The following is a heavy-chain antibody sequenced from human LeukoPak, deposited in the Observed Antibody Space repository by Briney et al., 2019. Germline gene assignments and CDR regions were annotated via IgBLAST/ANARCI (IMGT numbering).Heavy chain of an antibody. CDR2: INHSGST. CDR1: GGSFSGYY. J-gene: IGHJ4*02. V-gene: IGHV4-34*01. CDR3: ARQAHCTSTTCNSFDY. D-gene: IGHD2-2*01. Sequence: SETLSLTCAVYGGSFSGYYWSWIRQPPGKGLGWIGEINHSGSTNYNLSLKSRVTISVDTSKNQFSLKLGSVTAADTAVYYCARQAHCTSTTCNSFDYWGQGTLVTVSS.